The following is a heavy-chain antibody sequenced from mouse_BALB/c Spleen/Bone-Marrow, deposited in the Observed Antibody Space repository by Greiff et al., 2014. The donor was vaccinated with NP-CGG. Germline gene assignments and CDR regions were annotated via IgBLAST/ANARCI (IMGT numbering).Heavy chain of an antibody. D-gene: IGHD1-2*01. CDR1: GYNFTTHW. J-gene: IGHJ1*01. CDR2: IYPGDGDT. V-gene: IGHV1-87*01. CDR3: ARGDYGYHWYFDV. Sequence: QVQLQQPGAELARPGASVKLSCKASGYNFTTHWMQWVKQRPGQGLEWIGAIYPGDGDTRYTQKFKGKATLTADKSSSTAYMQLSDLASEDSAVYYCARGDYGYHWYFDVWGAGTTVTVSS.